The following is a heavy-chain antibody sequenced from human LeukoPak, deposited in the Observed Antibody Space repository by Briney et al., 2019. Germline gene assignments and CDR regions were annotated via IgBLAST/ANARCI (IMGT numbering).Heavy chain of an antibody. V-gene: IGHV3-74*01. J-gene: IGHJ4*02. CDR1: GFTFSSYW. Sequence: GGSLRLSCAASGFTFSSYWMHWVRKVPGKGLVWVSRINIDVTITIYADSVKGRFTISRDNAKNTLSLQMNSLRAEDTAVFYCVRGGVGSHNYFDYWGQRTLLSAYS. D-gene: IGHD2-15*01. CDR3: VRGGVGSHNYFDY. CDR2: INIDVTIT.